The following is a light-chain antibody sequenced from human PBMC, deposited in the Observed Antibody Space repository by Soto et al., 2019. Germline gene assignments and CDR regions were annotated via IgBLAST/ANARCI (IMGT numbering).Light chain of an antibody. CDR3: QHYNNWPRT. Sequence: EIVMTQSPATLSVSPGERATLSCRASQSVSSNLAWYQQKPGQAPRLLTYGASTRATGIPARFSGSGSGTEFTLTISGLQSEDFAVYYCQHYNNWPRTFGQGTKVEIK. V-gene: IGKV3-15*01. CDR2: GAS. CDR1: QSVSSN. J-gene: IGKJ1*01.